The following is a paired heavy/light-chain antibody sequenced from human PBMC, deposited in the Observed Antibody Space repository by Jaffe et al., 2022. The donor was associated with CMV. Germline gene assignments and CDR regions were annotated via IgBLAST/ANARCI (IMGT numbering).Light chain of an antibody. CDR3: QQFGTSPYT. J-gene: IGKJ2*01. CDR1: EYVSNSY. Sequence: EIVLTQSPGTLSLSPGERATLSCRASEYVSNSYLAWFQQKPAQAPRLLIYAASTRATGIPDRFSGTGSGTDFTLTINRLEPEDFAVYFCQQFGTSPYTFGQGTKLEIK. CDR2: AAS. V-gene: IGKV3-20*01.
Heavy chain of an antibody. CDR2: IIPLTGMA. V-gene: IGHV1-69*09. CDR1: GGTFITYA. J-gene: IGHJ4*02. CDR3: AKASFGQCSSSICTFDH. Sequence: QVQLVQSGAEVKKPGSSVRVSCEVSGGTFITYAISWVRQAPGQGLEWMGRIIPLTGMADYAQKFQDRVTLIADKSTSTAYMELSSLRSEDTATYYCAKASFGQCSSSICTFDHWGQGTLVTVSS. D-gene: IGHD2-2*01.